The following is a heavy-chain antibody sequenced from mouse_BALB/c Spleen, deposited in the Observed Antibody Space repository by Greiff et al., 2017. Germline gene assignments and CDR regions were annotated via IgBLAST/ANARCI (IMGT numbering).Heavy chain of an antibody. CDR1: GFTFSSYA. J-gene: IGHJ3*01. V-gene: IGHV5-6-5*01. D-gene: IGHD2-4*01. Sequence: DVQLVESGGGLVKPGGSLKLSCAASGFTFSSYAMSWVRQTPEKRLEWVASISSGGSTYYPDSVTGRFTISRDNARNILYLQMSSLRSEDTAMYYCARSDYDGFAYWGQGTLVTVSA. CDR3: ARSDYDGFAY. CDR2: ISSGGST.